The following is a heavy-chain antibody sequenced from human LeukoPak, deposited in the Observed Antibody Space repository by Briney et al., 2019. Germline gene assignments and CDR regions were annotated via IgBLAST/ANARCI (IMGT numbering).Heavy chain of an antibody. CDR2: IKHDASEI. J-gene: IGHJ3*01. CDR1: GFTFSSYW. CDR3: EGERGDAFDV. Sequence: GGSLRLSCAASGFTFSSYWMNWVRQSPGQGLEWVANIKHDASEIYYVDSVKGRFTISRDNAKNSLYLQMKNLRAEDTAVYYCEGERGDAFDVWGQGTMVTVSS. V-gene: IGHV3-7*01.